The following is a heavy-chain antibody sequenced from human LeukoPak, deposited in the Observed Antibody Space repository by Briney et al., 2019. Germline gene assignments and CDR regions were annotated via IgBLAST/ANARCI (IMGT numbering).Heavy chain of an antibody. D-gene: IGHD5-12*01. CDR1: GGSISSYY. J-gene: IGHJ4*02. V-gene: IGHV4-59*13. CDR2: IYHSGST. CDR3: ARGGSEIDY. Sequence: PSETLSLTCTVSGGSISSYYWSWLRQPPGKGLEWIGYIYHSGSTNYNPSLKNRVTISVDTSKNQFSLKLSSVTAADTAVYYCARGGSEIDYWGQGTLVTVSS.